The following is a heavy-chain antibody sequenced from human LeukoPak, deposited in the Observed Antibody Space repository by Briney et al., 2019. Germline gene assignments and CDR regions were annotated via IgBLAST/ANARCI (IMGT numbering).Heavy chain of an antibody. Sequence: GESLTLSCTGSGYSFTSYWIGWVRQMPGKGLEWVGIIYHGDCDNKYRPSFQGQVTISADKSISTAYLQWSSLKASDTAMYYCARHQPNFMYDYWGQGTLVTVSS. CDR1: GYSFTSYW. V-gene: IGHV5-51*01. J-gene: IGHJ4*02. CDR2: IYHGDCDN. CDR3: ARHQPNFMYDY. D-gene: IGHD1-1*01.